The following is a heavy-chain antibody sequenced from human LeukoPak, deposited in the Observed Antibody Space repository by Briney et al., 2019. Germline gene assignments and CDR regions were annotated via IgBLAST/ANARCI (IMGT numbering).Heavy chain of an antibody. Sequence: GGSLRLSCAASGFTFSNYWMHWVRQAPGKGLEWVSGISWNSGNIGYADSVKGRFTISRDNAKNSLYLQMNSLRAEDTALYYCAKDINYDSSGYPDYWGQGTLVTVSS. CDR1: GFTFSNYW. D-gene: IGHD3-22*01. CDR3: AKDINYDSSGYPDY. J-gene: IGHJ4*02. V-gene: IGHV3-9*01. CDR2: ISWNSGNI.